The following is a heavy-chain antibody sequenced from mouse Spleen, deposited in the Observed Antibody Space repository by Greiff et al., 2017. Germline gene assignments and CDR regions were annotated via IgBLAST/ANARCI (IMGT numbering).Heavy chain of an antibody. J-gene: IGHJ4*01. CDR1: GYTFINFL. CDR2: INPNNNYT. Sequence: QVQLQQSGAELARPGASVKMSCKASGYTFINFLMHWVKQRPGQGLEWIGYINPNNNYTKYNQKFKDKATLTADKSSSTAYMQLSSLTSEDSAVYYCARSPDGSYAMDYWGQGTSVTVSS. V-gene: IGHV1-4*01. D-gene: IGHD2-3*01. CDR3: ARSPDGSYAMDY.